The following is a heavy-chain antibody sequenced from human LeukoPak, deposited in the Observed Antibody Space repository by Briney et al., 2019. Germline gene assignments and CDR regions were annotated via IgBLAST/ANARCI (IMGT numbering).Heavy chain of an antibody. J-gene: IGHJ4*02. CDR1: GYTFTSYY. D-gene: IGHD2-2*01. Sequence: ASVKVSCKASGYTFTSYYMHWVRQAPGQGLECMGILNPSGGSTSYAQKFQGRVTMTRDTSTSTVYMELSSLRSEDTAVYYCARDGPRYCSSTSCYSDWGQGTLVTVSS. V-gene: IGHV1-46*01. CDR2: LNPSGGST. CDR3: ARDGPRYCSSTSCYSD.